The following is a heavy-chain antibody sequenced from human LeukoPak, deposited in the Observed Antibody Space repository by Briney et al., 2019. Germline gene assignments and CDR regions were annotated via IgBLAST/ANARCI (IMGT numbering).Heavy chain of an antibody. CDR3: ARHGPSNHYDYHVDV. J-gene: IGHJ6*03. Sequence: SETLSLTCTVSGGSISSYYWSWIRQPPGKGLEWIGYIYTSGSTNYSPSLNSRVTVSVDTSKNQFSLKLTSVTAADTAAYFCARHGPSNHYDYHVDVWGKGTTVTVSS. CDR1: GGSISSYY. CDR2: IYTSGST. D-gene: IGHD1-14*01. V-gene: IGHV4-4*09.